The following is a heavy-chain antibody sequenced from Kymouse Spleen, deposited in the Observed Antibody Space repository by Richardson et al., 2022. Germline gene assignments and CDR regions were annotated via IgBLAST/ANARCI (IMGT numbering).Heavy chain of an antibody. CDR2: IYYSGST. D-gene: IGHD3-10*01. V-gene: IGHV4-39*01. CDR1: GGSISSSSYY. CDR3: ARDLWFGELPSFDY. J-gene: IGHJ4*02. Sequence: QLQLQESGPGLVKPSETLSLTCTVSGGSISSSSYYWGWIRQPPGKGLEWIGSIYYSGSTYYNPSLKSRVTISVDTSKNQFSLKLSSVTAADTAVYYCARDLWFGELPSFDYWGQGTLVTVSS.